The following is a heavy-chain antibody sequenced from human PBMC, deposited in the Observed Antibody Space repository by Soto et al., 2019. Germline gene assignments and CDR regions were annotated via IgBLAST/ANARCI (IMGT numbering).Heavy chain of an antibody. CDR3: ARQYCSCTTCYDGYFDI. J-gene: IGHJ3*02. V-gene: IGHV5-51*01. D-gene: IGHD2-2*01. CDR1: GYSFTSYW. CDR2: IYPGDSDT. Sequence: PGESLKISCQGSGYSFTSYWIGWVRQMPGKGLEWMGIIYPGDSDTRYSPSFQGQVTISADKSISTAYLQWSSLKASDTAMYYCARQYCSCTTCYDGYFDIWGQGTMVTVSS.